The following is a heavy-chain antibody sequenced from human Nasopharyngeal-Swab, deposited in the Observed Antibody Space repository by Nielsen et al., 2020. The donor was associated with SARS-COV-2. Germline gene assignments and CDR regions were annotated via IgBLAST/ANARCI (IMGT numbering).Heavy chain of an antibody. V-gene: IGHV3-23*01. J-gene: IGHJ4*02. CDR2: ISGSGGST. CDR3: AKGSLGIVGAMGRLDY. CDR1: GFTFSSYA. Sequence: SCAASGFTFSSYAMSWVRQAPGKGLEWVSAISGSGGSTYYADSVKGRFTISRDNSKNTLYLQMNSLRAEDTAVYYCAKGSLGIVGAMGRLDYWGQGTLVTVSS. D-gene: IGHD1-26*01.